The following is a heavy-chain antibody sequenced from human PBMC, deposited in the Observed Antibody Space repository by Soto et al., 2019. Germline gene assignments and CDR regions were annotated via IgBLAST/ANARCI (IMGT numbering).Heavy chain of an antibody. CDR2: IYHSGNT. D-gene: IGHD6-6*01. J-gene: IGHJ4*02. V-gene: IGHV4-4*02. Sequence: QVQLQESGPGLVKPSGTLSLTCSVSSGSISSGIWWNWVRQPPGKGLEWIGEIYHSGNTNYNPSLKSRVTISVGESKNQFSLTMTSVTAADTAVYFCARAARLSPVDRWGQGILVTVSS. CDR1: SGSISSGIW. CDR3: ARAARLSPVDR.